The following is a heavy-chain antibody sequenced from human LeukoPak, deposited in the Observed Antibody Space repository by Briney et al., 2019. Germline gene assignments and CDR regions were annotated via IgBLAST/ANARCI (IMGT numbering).Heavy chain of an antibody. CDR3: ARGTSRGDCYFDY. J-gene: IGHJ4*02. Sequence: SETLSLTCTVSGGSISSYYWSWIRQPPGKGLEWIGYIYYSGGTNYNPSLKSRVTISVDTSKNQFSLKLSSVTAADTAVYYCARGTSRGDCYFDYWGQGTLVTVSS. V-gene: IGHV4-59*01. D-gene: IGHD2-21*02. CDR1: GGSISSYY. CDR2: IYYSGGT.